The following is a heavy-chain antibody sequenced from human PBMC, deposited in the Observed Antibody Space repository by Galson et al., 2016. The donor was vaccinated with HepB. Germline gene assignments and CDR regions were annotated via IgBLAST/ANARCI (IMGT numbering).Heavy chain of an antibody. V-gene: IGHV3-9*01. D-gene: IGHD6-13*01. CDR1: GFTFDDYA. CDR3: AKDALVYSSSWLHGGGDY. J-gene: IGHJ4*02. Sequence: LRLSCAASGFTFDDYAMHWARQAPGKGLEWVSGISWNSGSIGYADSVKGRFTISRDNAKNSLYLQMNSLRAEDTALYYCAKDALVYSSSWLHGGGDYWGQGTLVTVSS. CDR2: ISWNSGSI.